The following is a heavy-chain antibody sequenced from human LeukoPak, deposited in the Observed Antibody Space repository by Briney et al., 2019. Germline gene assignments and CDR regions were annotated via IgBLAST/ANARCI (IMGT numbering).Heavy chain of an antibody. CDR2: FYDSGNT. CDR1: GYSISSGYY. CDR3: ARDGIVRYFDWLPYY. Sequence: SETLSLTCTVSGYSISSGYYWGWIRQPPGKGLEWIGSFYDSGNTYYNPSLKSRVTISVDTSKNQFSLKVRSVTAADTAVYYCARDGIVRYFDWLPYYWGQGTLVTVSS. D-gene: IGHD3-9*01. J-gene: IGHJ4*02. V-gene: IGHV4-38-2*02.